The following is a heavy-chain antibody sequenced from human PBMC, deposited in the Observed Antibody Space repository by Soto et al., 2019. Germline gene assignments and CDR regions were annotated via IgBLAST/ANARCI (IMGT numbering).Heavy chain of an antibody. V-gene: IGHV1-69*01. D-gene: IGHD6-6*01. CDR1: GGTFSSYA. J-gene: IGHJ5*02. CDR3: ASNRIEARPVFGAVGNWFDP. CDR2: LIHIFGTA. Sequence: QVQLVQSGAEVKKPGSSVKVSCKASGGTFSSYAISWVRQAPGQGLEWMGGLIHIFGTANYAQKFQGRVTITADESTSTAYMELSSLRAEDTAVYYCASNRIEARPVFGAVGNWFDPWGQGTLVTVSS.